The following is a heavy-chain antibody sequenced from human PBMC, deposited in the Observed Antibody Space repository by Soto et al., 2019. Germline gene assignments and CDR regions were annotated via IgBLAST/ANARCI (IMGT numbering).Heavy chain of an antibody. D-gene: IGHD5-12*01. V-gene: IGHV4-39*01. Sequence: SETLSLTCTVSGGSISSSSYYWVWIRQPPGKGLEWIGSIYYSGSTYYNPSLKSRVTISVDTSKNQFSLKLSSVTAADTAVYYCASQNSGYDSVDYWGQGTLVTVSS. CDR2: IYYSGST. CDR3: ASQNSGYDSVDY. J-gene: IGHJ4*02. CDR1: GGSISSSSYY.